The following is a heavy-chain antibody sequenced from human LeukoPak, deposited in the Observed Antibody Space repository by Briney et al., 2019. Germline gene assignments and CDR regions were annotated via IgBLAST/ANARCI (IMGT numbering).Heavy chain of an antibody. J-gene: IGHJ6*02. Sequence: PSETLSLTCTVSGGSISSHYWSWIRQPPGKGLEWIGYIDVSGSTNYNPSLMGRVTVSLDTSKNQFSLRLSSVTAADTAVYYCARRPGYSYGFMDVWGQGTTVTVSS. CDR1: GGSISSHY. D-gene: IGHD5-18*01. CDR2: IDVSGST. CDR3: ARRPGYSYGFMDV. V-gene: IGHV4-59*08.